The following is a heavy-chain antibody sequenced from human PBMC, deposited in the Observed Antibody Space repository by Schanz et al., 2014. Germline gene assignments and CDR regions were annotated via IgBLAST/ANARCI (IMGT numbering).Heavy chain of an antibody. CDR2: ISVYTGIT. J-gene: IGHJ5*02. CDR3: AKAEYDMLADSYSRLDP. CDR1: GYTFTTYA. D-gene: IGHD3-9*01. Sequence: QVQLVQSGAEVKKPGASVRVSCKASGYTFTTYAMSWVRQAPGQGLEWVGWISVYTGITKYGQKVQGRVTMTADTTTTTAYMELRGLRSDSTAVYYCAKAEYDMLADSYSRLDPWGQGTLVTVSS. V-gene: IGHV1-18*01.